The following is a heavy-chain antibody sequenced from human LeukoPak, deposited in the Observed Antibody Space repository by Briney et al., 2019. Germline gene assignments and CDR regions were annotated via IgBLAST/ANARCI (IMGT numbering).Heavy chain of an antibody. CDR1: GFTFSEYA. Sequence: GGSLRLSCAASGFTFSEYAMTRVRQAPGKELEWVSTISGSSGSTYYADSVKGRITISRDNSNNTLYLQVNSLRGEDTAVYYCAKDRGPTKHGDVPLQALDYWGQGTLVTVSS. J-gene: IGHJ4*02. V-gene: IGHV3-23*01. CDR2: ISGSSGST. D-gene: IGHD4-17*01. CDR3: AKDRGPTKHGDVPLQALDY.